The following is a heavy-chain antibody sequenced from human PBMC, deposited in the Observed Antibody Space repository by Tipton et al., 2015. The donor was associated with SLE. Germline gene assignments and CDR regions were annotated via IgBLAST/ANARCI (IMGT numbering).Heavy chain of an antibody. D-gene: IGHD1-20*01. CDR2: IREDGSEN. J-gene: IGHJ5*02. Sequence: SLRLSCAVSGFTFSNNWMAWVRQAPGKGLEWVAHIREDGSENFYVDSVRGRFAISRDNAQNSLYLHMNSLRAEDTAVYYCAGQTSSINWPTPFWFDPWGPGTLVTVSS. CDR1: GFTFSNNW. CDR3: AGQTSSINWPTPFWFDP. V-gene: IGHV3-7*01.